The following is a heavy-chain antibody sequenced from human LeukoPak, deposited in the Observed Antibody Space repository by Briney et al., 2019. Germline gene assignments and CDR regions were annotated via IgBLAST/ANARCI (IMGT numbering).Heavy chain of an antibody. CDR3: ARLTKYCSGATCYRKYYFDY. D-gene: IGHD2-15*01. Sequence: GESLKISCKGSGYSFTSYWIGWVGQMSGKGLEWMGIIYPGDSDTRYSPSFQGQVTISADKSISTAYLQWSRLKASDTAMYYCARLTKYCSGATCYRKYYFDYWGQGTLVTASS. CDR2: IYPGDSDT. CDR1: GYSFTSYW. V-gene: IGHV5-51*01. J-gene: IGHJ4*02.